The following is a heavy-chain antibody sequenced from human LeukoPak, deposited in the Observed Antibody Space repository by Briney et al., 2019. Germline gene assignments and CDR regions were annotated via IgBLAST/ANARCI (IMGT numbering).Heavy chain of an antibody. CDR1: GGSFSGYY. Sequence: SETLSLTCAVYGGSFSGYYWSWIRQPPGKGLEWIGEINHSGSTNYNPSLKSRVTISVDTSKNQFSLKLSSVTAADTAVYYCARGRPYYYDSSGSGPTDYWGQGTLVTVSS. D-gene: IGHD3-22*01. CDR3: ARGRPYYYDSSGSGPTDY. J-gene: IGHJ4*02. V-gene: IGHV4-34*01. CDR2: INHSGST.